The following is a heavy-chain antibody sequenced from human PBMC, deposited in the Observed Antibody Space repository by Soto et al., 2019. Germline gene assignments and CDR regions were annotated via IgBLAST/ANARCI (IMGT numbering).Heavy chain of an antibody. D-gene: IGHD3-10*01. CDR1: GFTFSDFY. V-gene: IGHV3-11*05. Sequence: QVQLVESGGGLVKPGGSLRLSCTASGFTFSDFYMNWIRQAPGKGLEWVSFITSSSSYTNYADSVKGRFTISRDNAQNSLYLQLNSLRAEDTAVYYCARIQRSGEEAFDIWGQGTMVTVSS. CDR3: ARIQRSGEEAFDI. J-gene: IGHJ3*02. CDR2: ITSSSSYT.